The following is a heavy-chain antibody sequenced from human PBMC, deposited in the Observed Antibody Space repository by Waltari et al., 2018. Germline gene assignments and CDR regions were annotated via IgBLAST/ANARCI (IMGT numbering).Heavy chain of an antibody. V-gene: IGHV3-23*04. J-gene: IGHJ4*02. CDR1: GFTFSSYA. Sequence: EVQLVESGVGLVQPGGSLRLSCAASGFTFSSYAMIWVRQAPGKGVEWVSAISGSGGSTYYADSVKGRCTISRDNSKNTLYLQMNSRRAEDKAVDYCAKDVSSSAPVIDYWGQGTLVTVSS. CDR2: ISGSGGST. D-gene: IGHD6-25*01. CDR3: AKDVSSSAPVIDY.